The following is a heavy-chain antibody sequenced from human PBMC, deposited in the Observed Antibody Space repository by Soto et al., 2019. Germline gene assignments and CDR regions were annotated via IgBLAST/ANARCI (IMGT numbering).Heavy chain of an antibody. D-gene: IGHD5-18*01. CDR1: GFTFDSYA. CDR3: AKELGGYSYGYELDY. Sequence: EVQLVDSGGGWVQPGWSLRLSCAASGFTFDSYAMHWVRQAPGKDLEWVSSISWNSGTTGYADSVKGRFTISRDNAKNSLYLQMDSLRAEDTALYYCAKELGGYSYGYELDYWGQGTLVTVSS. V-gene: IGHV3-9*01. J-gene: IGHJ4*02. CDR2: ISWNSGTT.